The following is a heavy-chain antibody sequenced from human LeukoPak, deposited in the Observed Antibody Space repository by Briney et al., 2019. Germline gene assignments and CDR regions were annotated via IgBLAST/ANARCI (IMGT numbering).Heavy chain of an antibody. J-gene: IGHJ4*02. Sequence: GGSLRLSCAASGFTFSSYGMHWVRQAPGKGLEWVAVIWYDGSNKYYADSVKGRFTISRDNSKNTLYLQMNSLRAEDTAVYYCARRRYNWNAIDYWGQGTLVTVSS. D-gene: IGHD1-20*01. CDR3: ARRRYNWNAIDY. CDR1: GFTFSSYG. CDR2: IWYDGSNK. V-gene: IGHV3-33*01.